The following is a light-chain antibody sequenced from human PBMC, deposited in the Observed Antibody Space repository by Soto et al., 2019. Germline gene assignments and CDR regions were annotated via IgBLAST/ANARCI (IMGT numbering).Light chain of an antibody. CDR2: DTS. CDR3: QQRTTWLGT. J-gene: IGKJ1*01. Sequence: EIVLTQSPVTLSLSSGERATLSCRASQSVSRYLAWYQQKPGQAPRLLIYDTSIRATGIPARFSGSGSGTDFTLTINSLEPEDFAIYYCQQRTTWLGTFGQGTNVEIK. CDR1: QSVSRY. V-gene: IGKV3-11*01.